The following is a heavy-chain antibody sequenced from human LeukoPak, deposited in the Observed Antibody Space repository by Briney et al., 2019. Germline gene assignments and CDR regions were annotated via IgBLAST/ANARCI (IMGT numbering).Heavy chain of an antibody. CDR3: ATGEDYYDSSGYHHDAFDI. CDR2: IYPGDSDT. D-gene: IGHD3-22*01. J-gene: IGHJ3*02. Sequence: GESLKISCKGSGSSFTSYWIGWVRQMPGKGLEWMGIIYPGDSDTRYSPSFQGQVTISADKSISTAYLRWSSLKASDTAMYYCATGEDYYDSSGYHHDAFDIWGQGTMVTVSS. V-gene: IGHV5-51*01. CDR1: GSSFTSYW.